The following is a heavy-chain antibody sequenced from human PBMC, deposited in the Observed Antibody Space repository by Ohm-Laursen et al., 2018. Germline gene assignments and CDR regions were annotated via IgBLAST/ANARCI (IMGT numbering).Heavy chain of an antibody. D-gene: IGHD6-13*01. CDR1: GGSFSGYY. CDR2: INHSGST. V-gene: IGHV4-34*01. Sequence: TLSLTCGVYGGSFSGYYWSWIRQPPGKGLEWIGEINHSGSTNYNPSLKGRVTISVETSKNQFSLNLSSVTAADTAVYYSARPKPGIAAVFDPRGQGTQVTVSS. J-gene: IGHJ5*02. CDR3: ARPKPGIAAVFDP.